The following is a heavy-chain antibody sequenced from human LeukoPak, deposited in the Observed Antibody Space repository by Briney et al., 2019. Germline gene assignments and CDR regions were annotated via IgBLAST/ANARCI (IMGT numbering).Heavy chain of an antibody. CDR1: GGSISSYY. D-gene: IGHD6-25*01. CDR2: IYHTGST. V-gene: IGHV4-59*01. Sequence: PSETLSLTCTVSGGSISSYYWSWIRQPPGKGLEWIANIYHTGSTNYNPSRSSRVTISIDTAKDQFSPKLTSVTAADTAVYYCARRGRNSSGWQDYLWGQGTLVTVSS. J-gene: IGHJ4*02. CDR3: ARRGRNSSGWQDYL.